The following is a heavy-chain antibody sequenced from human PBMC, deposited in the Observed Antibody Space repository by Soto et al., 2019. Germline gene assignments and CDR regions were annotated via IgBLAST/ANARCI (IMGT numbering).Heavy chain of an antibody. J-gene: IGHJ4*02. D-gene: IGHD3-10*01. CDR2: ISSNGGST. CDR1: GFTFSSYA. Sequence: GGSLRLSCPASGFTFSSYAMHWVRQAPGKGLEYVSAISSNGGSTYYAESVKGRFTISRDNSKNTLYLQMSSLRAEDTAVYYCVKDLLPGAADPLYYFDYWGQGTLVTVSS. V-gene: IGHV3-64D*08. CDR3: VKDLLPGAADPLYYFDY.